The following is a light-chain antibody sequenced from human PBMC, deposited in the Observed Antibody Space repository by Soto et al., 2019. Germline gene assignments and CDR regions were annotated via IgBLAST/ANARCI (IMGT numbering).Light chain of an antibody. CDR1: QSISNW. J-gene: IGKJ1*01. CDR2: DAS. CDR3: QQYSSYST. V-gene: IGKV1-5*01. Sequence: DIQMTQSPSSLSASVGDRVTLSCRASQSISNWLAWYQQKPGKAPKLLIYDASTLESGVPSRFSGGGFGTDFTLTISSLQPDDFATYYCQQYSSYSTFGQGTKVDI.